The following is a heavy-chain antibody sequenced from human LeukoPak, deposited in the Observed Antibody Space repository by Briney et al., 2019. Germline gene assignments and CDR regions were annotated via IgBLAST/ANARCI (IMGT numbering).Heavy chain of an antibody. CDR3: AKVSWANYFDY. CDR1: GFTFSSYA. V-gene: IGHV3-23*01. D-gene: IGHD6-13*01. J-gene: IGHJ4*02. CDR2: ISGSGGNT. Sequence: GGSLRLSCAASGFTFSSYAMSWVRQAPAKGLEWVSTISGSGGNTYHADSVRGRFTISRDNSKNTLYLQMNSLRAEDTAIYYCAKVSWANYFDYWGQGTLVTVSS.